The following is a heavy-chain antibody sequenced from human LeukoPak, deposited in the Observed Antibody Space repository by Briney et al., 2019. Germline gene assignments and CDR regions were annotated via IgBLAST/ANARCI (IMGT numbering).Heavy chain of an antibody. Sequence: SETLSLTCDISGTAINSYYWNWIRQPPAKGLEWIGYIYHSGSTSYNPSLRSRVAISVDTSKKKLSLQLTSMTAADTAVYYCAGGRMRHYFDHWGQGTLVTVST. J-gene: IGHJ4*02. CDR2: IYHSGST. CDR1: GTAINSYY. D-gene: IGHD3-16*01. CDR3: AGGRMRHYFDH. V-gene: IGHV4-59*12.